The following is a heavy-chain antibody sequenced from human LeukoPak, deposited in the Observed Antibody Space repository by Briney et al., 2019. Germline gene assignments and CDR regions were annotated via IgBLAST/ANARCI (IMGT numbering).Heavy chain of an antibody. CDR2: INQDASEI. CDR3: ATDRDNSDWQKRFDS. J-gene: IGHJ4*02. V-gene: IGHV3-7*01. CDR1: GFTFSTYW. Sequence: GGSLRLSCVVSGFTFSTYWMNWYRQAPGKGLEWVGNINQDASEINYVDSVRGRFTISRDNAKNSLHLQMNSLRAEDTAVYYCATDRDNSDWQKRFDSWGQGTLVTVTP. D-gene: IGHD2-21*02.